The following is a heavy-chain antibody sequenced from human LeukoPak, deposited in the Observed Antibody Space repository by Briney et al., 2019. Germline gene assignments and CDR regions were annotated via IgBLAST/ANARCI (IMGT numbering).Heavy chain of an antibody. CDR3: ARSYYYGSGSSKKGINYYYYMDV. Sequence: GESLKISCKGSGYSFTSYWIGWVRQMPGKGLERMGIIYPGDSDTRYSPSFQGQVTISADKSISTAYLQWSSLKASDTAMYYCARSYYYGSGSSKKGINYYYYMDVWGKGTTVTISS. CDR2: IYPGDSDT. J-gene: IGHJ6*03. V-gene: IGHV5-51*01. CDR1: GYSFTSYW. D-gene: IGHD3-10*01.